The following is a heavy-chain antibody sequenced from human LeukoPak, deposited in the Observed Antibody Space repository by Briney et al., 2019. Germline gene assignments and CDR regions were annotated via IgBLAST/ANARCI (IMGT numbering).Heavy chain of an antibody. V-gene: IGHV4-39*01. J-gene: IGHJ4*02. CDR3: ARRSYGGYVRDY. CDR1: GGSISSSSYY. D-gene: IGHD4-17*01. CDR2: IYCSGST. Sequence: SETLSLSCTVSGGSISSSSYYWGWLRQPPGKGLEWIGSIYCSGSTYYNPSLKSRVTISVDTSKNQFSLKLSSVTAADTAVYYCARRSYGGYVRDYWGQGTLVTVSS.